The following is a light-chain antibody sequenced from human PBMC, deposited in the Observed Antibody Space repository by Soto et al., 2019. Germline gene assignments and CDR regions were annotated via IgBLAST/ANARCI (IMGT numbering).Light chain of an antibody. CDR2: EGS. CDR1: SSDVGSYNL. CDR3: CSYAGGSSWV. J-gene: IGLJ3*02. Sequence: QSALTQPASLSGSPGQSITISCTGTSSDVGSYNLVSWYQQLPGKAPKLLIYEGSKRPAGVSNRFSGSKSGNTASLTISGLHAEDEGYYYCCSYAGGSSWVFGGGTKLTVL. V-gene: IGLV2-23*01.